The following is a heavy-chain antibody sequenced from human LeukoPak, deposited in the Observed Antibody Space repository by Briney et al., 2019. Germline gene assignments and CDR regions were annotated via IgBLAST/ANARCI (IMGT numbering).Heavy chain of an antibody. D-gene: IGHD3-16*01. CDR1: GYNSRIYW. Sequence: GESLKISCKGSGYNSRIYWIAWARHISAKGLEWMWIVYPDDSETRYSPSFQGQVTISADKSISTAYLQWSSLKASDTAMYYCARLDGGARLHGDWLNPWGQGTLVTVSS. CDR2: VYPDDSET. V-gene: IGHV5-51*01. CDR3: ARLDGGARLHGDWLNP. J-gene: IGHJ5*02.